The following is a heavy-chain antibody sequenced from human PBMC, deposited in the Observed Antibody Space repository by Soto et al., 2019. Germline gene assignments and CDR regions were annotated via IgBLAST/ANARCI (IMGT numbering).Heavy chain of an antibody. Sequence: GGSLRLSCAVSGFTVSTNYMGWVRQAPGKGLEWVSIIYYGGSTYYADSVKGRFTISGDNSKNTLYLQMDNLRAEDTAHYFCANGPVVGANYKYYDMDVWGRGTTVTVSS. CDR1: GFTVSTNY. CDR3: ANGPVVGANYKYYDMDV. J-gene: IGHJ6*02. V-gene: IGHV3-53*01. D-gene: IGHD1-26*01. CDR2: IYYGGST.